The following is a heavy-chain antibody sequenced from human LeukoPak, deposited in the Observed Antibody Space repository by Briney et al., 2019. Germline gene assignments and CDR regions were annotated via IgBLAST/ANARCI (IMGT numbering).Heavy chain of an antibody. CDR3: ARMDYDSSTRDAFDI. V-gene: IGHV3-7*01. CDR1: GFTFSSYW. D-gene: IGHD3-22*01. CDR2: IKQDGSEK. Sequence: GGSLRLSCAASGFTFSSYWMSWVRQAPGKGLEWVANIKQDGSEKYYVDSVKGRFTISRDNAKNSLYLQMNSLRAEDTAVYYCARMDYDSSTRDAFDIWGQGTMVTVSS. J-gene: IGHJ3*02.